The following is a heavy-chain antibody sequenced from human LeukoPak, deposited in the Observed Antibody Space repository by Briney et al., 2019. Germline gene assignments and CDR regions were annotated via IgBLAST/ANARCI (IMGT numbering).Heavy chain of an antibody. D-gene: IGHD1-14*01. CDR3: TRLPRETAGDY. CDR2: IHPDSSDK. Sequence: GGSLRLSCEASGFTFRHSWLSWIRQTPGKGLEWVANIHPDSSDKFYVDSMDGRFTISRDNTKNSLYLQIDNARLDDTGLYYCTRLPRETAGDYWGQGVPVIVSS. CDR1: GFTFRHSW. V-gene: IGHV3-7*03. J-gene: IGHJ4*02.